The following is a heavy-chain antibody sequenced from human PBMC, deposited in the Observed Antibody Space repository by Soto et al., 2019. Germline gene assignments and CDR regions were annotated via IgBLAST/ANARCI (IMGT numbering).Heavy chain of an antibody. Sequence: GGSLRLSCAASGFTFGIYGMHWVRQAPGKGLEWVAVIWYDGSNKYYADSVKGRFTISRDNSKNTLYLQMNSLRAEDTALYYCAREAYNWNDVAAFDIWGQGTMVTVSS. D-gene: IGHD1-20*01. CDR3: AREAYNWNDVAAFDI. J-gene: IGHJ3*02. V-gene: IGHV3-33*01. CDR2: IWYDGSNK. CDR1: GFTFGIYG.